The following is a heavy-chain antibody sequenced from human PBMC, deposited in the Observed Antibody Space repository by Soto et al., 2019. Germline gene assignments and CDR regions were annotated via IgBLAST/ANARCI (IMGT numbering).Heavy chain of an antibody. CDR3: AGDSGETLKVVPAALDY. CDR1: GYTFTSYY. CDR2: INPSGGST. J-gene: IGHJ4*02. D-gene: IGHD2-2*01. V-gene: IGHV1-46*03. Sequence: QVQLVQSGAEVKKPGASVKVSCKASGYTFTSYYMHWVRQAPGQGLEWMGIINPSGGSTSYAQKFQGRGTMTRDTSTSTVYMELSSLRSEDTAVYYCAGDSGETLKVVPAALDYWGQGTLVTVSS.